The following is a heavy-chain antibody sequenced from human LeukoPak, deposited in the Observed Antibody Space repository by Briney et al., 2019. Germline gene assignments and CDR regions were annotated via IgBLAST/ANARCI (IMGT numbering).Heavy chain of an antibody. J-gene: IGHJ4*02. CDR2: IYYSGST. V-gene: IGHV4-30-4*01. CDR3: ARDRGYSYGSYFDY. Sequence: SQTLSLTCTVSGGSISSGDYYWSWIRQPPGKGLEWIGYIYYSGSTYYNPSLKSRVTISVDTSKNQFSLKLSSVTAADTAVYYCARDRGYSYGSYFDYWGQGTLVTVSS. CDR1: GGSISSGDYY. D-gene: IGHD5-18*01.